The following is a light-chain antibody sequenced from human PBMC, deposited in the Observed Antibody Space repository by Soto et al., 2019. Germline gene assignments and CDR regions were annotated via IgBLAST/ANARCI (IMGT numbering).Light chain of an antibody. V-gene: IGLV2-14*01. CDR2: EVS. Sequence: QSALTQPASVSGSPGQSITISCTGTNSDIGDYNYVSWYQQHPGKAPQLMIYEVSNRPSGVSYRFSGSKSGNTASLTISGLQAEDEADYYCSSYTSTNTLVLFGGGTKLTVL. J-gene: IGLJ2*01. CDR3: SSYTSTNTLVL. CDR1: NSDIGDYNY.